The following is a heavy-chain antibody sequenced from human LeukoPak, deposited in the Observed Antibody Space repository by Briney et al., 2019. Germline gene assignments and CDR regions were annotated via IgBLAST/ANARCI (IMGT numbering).Heavy chain of an antibody. CDR2: ISYDGSNK. J-gene: IGHJ4*02. V-gene: IGHV3-30*18. D-gene: IGHD3-16*01. Sequence: GGSLRLSCAASGFSFSNYGIHWVRQAPGKGLEGVTVISYDGSNKYYADSVKGRFTISRDNYKNTLYLQMNSLRAEDTAVYYCAKGGTYRDYFDYWGQGTLVTVSS. CDR1: GFSFSNYG. CDR3: AKGGTYRDYFDY.